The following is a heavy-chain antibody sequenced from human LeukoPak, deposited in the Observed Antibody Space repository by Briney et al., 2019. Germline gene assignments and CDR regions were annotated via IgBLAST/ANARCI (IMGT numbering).Heavy chain of an antibody. CDR1: GFTFSSYA. V-gene: IGHV3-23*01. J-gene: IGHJ4*02. CDR3: AAHCSGGRCFDY. CDR2: ISGSGGST. Sequence: GGSLTLSCAASGFTFSSYAMRGVRQAPGKGLECVSGISGSGGSTCYAASVKGRFTSTRDNSKNTLYLQMNSLRAEDTAVYYCAAHCSGGRCFDYWGQGTLVTVSS. D-gene: IGHD2-15*01.